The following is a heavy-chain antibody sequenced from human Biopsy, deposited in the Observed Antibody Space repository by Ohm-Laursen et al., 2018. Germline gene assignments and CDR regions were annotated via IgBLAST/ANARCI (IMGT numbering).Heavy chain of an antibody. CDR3: ATKLTGYFHH. J-gene: IGHJ1*01. Sequence: PSVNVSCKAPGGTFSKYGVNWVRQAPGQGLGWLGGNIPILGTGNYAQKFQDRVTVAADTSTSTATMELRSLRSDDTAVYYCATKLTGYFHHWGQGTLVIVSS. CDR2: NIPILGTG. CDR1: GGTFSKYG. D-gene: IGHD3-9*01. V-gene: IGHV1-69*06.